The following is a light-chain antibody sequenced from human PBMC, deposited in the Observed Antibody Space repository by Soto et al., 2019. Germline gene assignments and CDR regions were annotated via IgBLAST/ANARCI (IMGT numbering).Light chain of an antibody. J-gene: IGKJ1*01. CDR3: QQFWT. V-gene: IGKV3-20*01. CDR1: QSVSSSY. CDR2: GAS. Sequence: EIVLTQTPGTLSLSSGEGATLSCRASQSVSSSYLAWYQQKPGQAPRLLIYGASSRATGIPDRFSGSGSGTDFTLTISRLEPEDFAVYYCQQFWTFGQGTKVDIK.